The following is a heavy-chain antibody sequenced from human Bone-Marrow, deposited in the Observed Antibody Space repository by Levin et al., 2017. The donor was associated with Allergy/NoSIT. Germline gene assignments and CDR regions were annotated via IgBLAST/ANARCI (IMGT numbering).Heavy chain of an antibody. V-gene: IGHV4-31*03. J-gene: IGHJ3*02. CDR3: AREDRIQLYAFDI. CDR1: SGSISSGGYY. CDR2: IYYSGTT. Sequence: PSETLSLTCTVSSGSISSGGYYWSWIRQHPGTGLEWIGYIYYSGTTYYNPSLKSRVTISLDTSKNQFSLKLSSVTAADTAVYYCAREDRIQLYAFDIWGQGTTVTVSS. D-gene: IGHD5-18*01.